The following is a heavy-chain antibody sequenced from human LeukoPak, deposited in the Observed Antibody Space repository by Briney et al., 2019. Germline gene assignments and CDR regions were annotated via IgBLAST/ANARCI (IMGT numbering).Heavy chain of an antibody. V-gene: IGHV1-46*01. CDR1: GYTFTGYY. CDR2: INPSGGST. J-gene: IGHJ5*02. D-gene: IGHD3-22*01. CDR3: ARAGARPNYYDSSGRSWFDP. Sequence: ASVKVSCKASGYTFTGYYMHWVRQAPGQGLEWMGWINPSGGSTSYAQKFQGRVTMTRDTSTSTVYMELSSLRSEDTAVYYCARAGARPNYYDSSGRSWFDPWGQGTLVTVSS.